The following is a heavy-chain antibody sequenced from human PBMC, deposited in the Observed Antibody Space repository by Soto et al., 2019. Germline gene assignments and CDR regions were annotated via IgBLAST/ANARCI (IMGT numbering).Heavy chain of an antibody. CDR2: ISGGGGST. CDR3: AKDPAERYDFWSGYSPPISYYLDV. V-gene: IGHV3-23*01. D-gene: IGHD3-3*01. Sequence: WGSLRLSCAASGFTFSSYAMSWVRQAPGKGLEWVSAISGGGGSTYYADSVKGRFTISRDNSKNTLYLQMNSLRAEDTAVYYCAKDPAERYDFWSGYSPPISYYLDVWGKGTTVTVSS. CDR1: GFTFSSYA. J-gene: IGHJ6*03.